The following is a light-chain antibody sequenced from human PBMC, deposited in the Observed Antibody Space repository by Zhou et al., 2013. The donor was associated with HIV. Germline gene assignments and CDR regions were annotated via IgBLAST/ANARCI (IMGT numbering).Light chain of an antibody. CDR3: QQYYSYPRT. Sequence: IQMTQSPSSVSASVGDRVTISCRASQDVSSFLAWYQQHPGKAPKLLIYATSTLQSGVPSRFSGGGSGTDFTLNITCLQSKDFATYYCQQYYSYPRTFGQGVRVEVK. J-gene: IGKJ1*01. CDR1: QDVSSF. V-gene: IGKV1-8*01. CDR2: ATS.